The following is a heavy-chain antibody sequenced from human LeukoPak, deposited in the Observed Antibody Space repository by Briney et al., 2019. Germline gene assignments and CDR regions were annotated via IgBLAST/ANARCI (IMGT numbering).Heavy chain of an antibody. CDR3: ARQITDQSSGYDSIDY. CDR1: GYRFTTYW. V-gene: IGHV5-51*01. D-gene: IGHD5-12*01. Sequence: GESLKISCKASGYRFTTYWIGWVRQVPGKGLEWMGIIYPGDSDTRYSPSFEGQVTISADKSITTAYRQWSSLNPSDTAMYYCARQITDQSSGYDSIDYWGQGTLVTVSS. J-gene: IGHJ4*02. CDR2: IYPGDSDT.